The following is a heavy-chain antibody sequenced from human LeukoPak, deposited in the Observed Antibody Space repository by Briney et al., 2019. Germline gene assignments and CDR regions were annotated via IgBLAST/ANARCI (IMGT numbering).Heavy chain of an antibody. J-gene: IGHJ5*02. Sequence: SEIPSLTCAVYGGSFSGYYWSWIRQPPGKGLEWTGELNHSGSTNYNPSLKSRVTISVDTSKNQFSLKLSSVTAADTAVYYCARGQQWLVSWGQGTLVTVSS. V-gene: IGHV4-34*01. CDR1: GGSFSGYY. D-gene: IGHD6-19*01. CDR3: ARGQQWLVS. CDR2: LNHSGST.